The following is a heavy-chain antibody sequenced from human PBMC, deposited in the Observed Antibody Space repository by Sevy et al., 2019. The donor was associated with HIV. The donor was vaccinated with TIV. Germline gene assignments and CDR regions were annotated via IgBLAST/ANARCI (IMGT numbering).Heavy chain of an antibody. Sequence: GGSLTLTCTASGFTFSSYAMYWVRQAPGKGLEWVAVISIDGNNKDYADSVKGRFTISRDNSKNTLYLQMNSLRAEDTAVYYCASHYYDSTGYYYPLDYWGQGTLVTVSS. V-gene: IGHV3-30*04. CDR2: ISIDGNNK. CDR3: ASHYYDSTGYYYPLDY. J-gene: IGHJ4*02. CDR1: GFTFSSYA. D-gene: IGHD3-22*01.